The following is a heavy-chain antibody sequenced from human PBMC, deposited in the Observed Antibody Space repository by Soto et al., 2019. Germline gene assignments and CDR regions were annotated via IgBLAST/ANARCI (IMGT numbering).Heavy chain of an antibody. V-gene: IGHV4-39*01. D-gene: IGHD1-26*01. J-gene: IGHJ4*02. CDR3: ARLVLDSGSYDY. CDR2: IYYSGST. Sequence: PSETLSLTCTVSGGSISSSSYYWDWIRQPPGKGLEWIGSIYYSGSTYYNPSLKSRVTISVDTSKNQFSLKLSSVTAADTAVYYCARLVLDSGSYDYWGQGTLVTVSS. CDR1: GGSISSSSYY.